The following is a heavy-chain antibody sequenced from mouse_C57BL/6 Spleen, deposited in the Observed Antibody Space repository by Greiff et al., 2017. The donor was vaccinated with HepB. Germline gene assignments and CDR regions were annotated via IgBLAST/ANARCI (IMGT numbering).Heavy chain of an antibody. CDR1: GYTFTDYY. J-gene: IGHJ1*03. V-gene: IGHV1-26*01. CDR2: INPNNGGT. Sequence: EVQLQQSGPELVKPGASVKISCKASGYTFTDYYMNWVKQSHGKSLEWIGDINPNNGGTSYNQKFKGKATLTVDKSSSTAYMELRSLTSEDSAVYYCARSLPHWYFDVWSTGTTVTVSS. CDR3: ARSLPHWYFDV.